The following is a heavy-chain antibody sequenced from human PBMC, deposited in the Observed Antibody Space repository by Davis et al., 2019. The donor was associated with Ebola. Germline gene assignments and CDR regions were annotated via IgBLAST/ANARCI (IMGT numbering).Heavy chain of an antibody. V-gene: IGHV4-31*03. D-gene: IGHD3-3*01. J-gene: IGHJ4*02. CDR3: ARTYYDFWSGLRQYYFDY. CDR1: GGSISSGGYY. Sequence: PSETLSLTCTVSGGSISSGGYYWSWIRQHPGKGLEWIGYIYYSGSTYYNPSLKSRVTISVDTSKNQFSLKLSSVTAADTAVYYCARTYYDFWSGLRQYYFDYWGQGTLVTVSS. CDR2: IYYSGST.